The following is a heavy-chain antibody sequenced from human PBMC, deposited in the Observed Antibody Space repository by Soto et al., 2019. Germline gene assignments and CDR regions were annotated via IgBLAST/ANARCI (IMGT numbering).Heavy chain of an antibody. Sequence: PGGSLRLSCAASGFTFSSYEMNWVRQAPGKGLEWVSYISSSGSTIYYADSVKGRFTISRDNAKNSLYLQMNSLRAEDTAVYYCARTITMIVVVIRDYYGMDVWGQGTTVTVSS. CDR1: GFTFSSYE. CDR3: ARTITMIVVVIRDYYGMDV. D-gene: IGHD3-22*01. J-gene: IGHJ6*02. CDR2: ISSSGSTI. V-gene: IGHV3-48*03.